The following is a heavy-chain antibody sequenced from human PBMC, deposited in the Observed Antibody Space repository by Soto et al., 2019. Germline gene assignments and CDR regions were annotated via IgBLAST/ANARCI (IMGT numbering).Heavy chain of an antibody. CDR3: AGEPKGGAYDMDV. D-gene: IGHD3-16*01. CDR2: ISYDGGNI. V-gene: IGHV3-30*03. J-gene: IGHJ6*02. CDR1: GFAFRSYA. Sequence: GGSLRLSCDASGFAFRSYAMHWVRQAPGKGLEWVGVISYDGGNIYYADSVKGRFSISRDNSKNTLFLQMNGLRAEDTAVYYCAGEPKGGAYDMDVWGQGTTVTVSS.